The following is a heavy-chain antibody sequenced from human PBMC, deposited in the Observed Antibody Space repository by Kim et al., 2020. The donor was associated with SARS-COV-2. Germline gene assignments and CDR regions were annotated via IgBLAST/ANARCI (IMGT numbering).Heavy chain of an antibody. Sequence: GGSLRLSCAASGFTFSSYAMSWVRQAPGKGLEWVSAISGSGGSTYYADSVKGRFTISRDNSKNTLYLQMNSLRAEDTAVYYCAKVLPEGIWWGEATYFDYWGQGTLVTVSS. CDR3: AKVLPEGIWWGEATYFDY. J-gene: IGHJ4*02. CDR2: ISGSGGST. CDR1: GFTFSSYA. D-gene: IGHD2-8*02. V-gene: IGHV3-23*01.